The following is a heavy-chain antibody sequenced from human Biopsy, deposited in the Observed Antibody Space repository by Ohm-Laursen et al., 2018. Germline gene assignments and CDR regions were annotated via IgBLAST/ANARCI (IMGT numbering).Heavy chain of an antibody. CDR1: GGSISNNNYY. D-gene: IGHD3-22*01. V-gene: IGHV4-39*01. Sequence: SDTLSLTCPVSGGSISNNNYYWGWIRPPPGKGLEWIGSIFYRGSTHYKPSLKSRVNISVDTSKNQFSLKLNSATAADTAVYYCARDYDTSGYYYVSWGQGTLVTVSS. CDR2: IFYRGST. CDR3: ARDYDTSGYYYVS. J-gene: IGHJ5*02.